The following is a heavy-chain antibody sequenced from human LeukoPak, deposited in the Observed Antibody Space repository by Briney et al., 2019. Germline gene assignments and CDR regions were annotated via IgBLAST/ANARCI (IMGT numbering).Heavy chain of an antibody. D-gene: IGHD2-8*02. Sequence: SSVKVSCKASGYTLAYYGISWVRQAPGQGLEWMGWISADNGNTNYAQKLQGRVTMTTDTSTSTAYMELRSLRSDDTDVYYCARGADDIVLSDYYGMDVWGQGTTVTVSS. CDR2: ISADNGNT. CDR1: GYTLAYYG. CDR3: ARGADDIVLSDYYGMDV. J-gene: IGHJ6*02. V-gene: IGHV1-18*01.